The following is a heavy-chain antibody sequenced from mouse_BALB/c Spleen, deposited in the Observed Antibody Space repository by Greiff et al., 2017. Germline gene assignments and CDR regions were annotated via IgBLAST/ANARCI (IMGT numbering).Heavy chain of an antibody. D-gene: IGHD1-1*01. J-gene: IGHJ2*01. CDR3: ARSGDYGSSFDY. CDR2: IDPANGNT. CDR1: GFNIKDTY. Sequence: DVQLQESGAELVKPGASVKLSCTASGFNIKDTYMHWVKQRPEQGLEWIGRIDPANGNTKYDPKFQGKATITADTSSNTAYLQLSSLTSEDTAVYYCARSGDYGSSFDYWGQGTTLTVSS. V-gene: IGHV14-3*02.